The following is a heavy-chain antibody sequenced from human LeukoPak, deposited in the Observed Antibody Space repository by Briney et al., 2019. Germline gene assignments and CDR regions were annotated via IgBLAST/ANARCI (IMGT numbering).Heavy chain of an antibody. D-gene: IGHD2-21*02. V-gene: IGHV3-21*06. CDR1: GFLVSDYS. CDR2: ISSVGTHI. Sequence: GGSLRLSCAASGFLVSDYSMYWVRQAPGKGLEWVSSISSVGTHIFYAESVRGRFTISRETAKNSVYLELNNLTDEDTAVYYCTGGYCGGDCYFQTFQVWGQGNLVIVS. CDR3: TGGYCGGDCYFQTFQV. J-gene: IGHJ1*01.